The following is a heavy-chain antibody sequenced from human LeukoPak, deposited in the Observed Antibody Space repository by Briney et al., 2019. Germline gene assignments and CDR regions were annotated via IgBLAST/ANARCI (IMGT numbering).Heavy chain of an antibody. V-gene: IGHV3-7*03. Sequence: GGSLRLSCAASGFTFSNYWMSWVRQVPGRGPEWVANVNRDGSETYYLDSVKGRFTISKDNAKNSLYLQVNSLRAEDTALYHCARNNGMDVWGQGTTVIVSS. J-gene: IGHJ6*02. CDR2: VNRDGSET. CDR3: ARNNGMDV. CDR1: GFTFSNYW.